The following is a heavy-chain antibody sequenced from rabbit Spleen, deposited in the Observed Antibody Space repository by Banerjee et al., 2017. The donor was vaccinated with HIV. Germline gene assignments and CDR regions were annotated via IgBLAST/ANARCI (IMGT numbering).Heavy chain of an antibody. CDR3: ARNDISFGVVMNL. V-gene: IGHV1S45*01. Sequence: QEQLVESGGGLVQPEGSLTLTCTASGFAFNSVYDMCWVRQAPGKGLEWIGYIYTGSGSPVYATGAKARFSAAKPSSPTVTLKRTGLTAATAAPFFCARNDISFGVVMNLGAPGTL. D-gene: IGHD5-1*01. J-gene: IGHJ4*01. CDR1: GFAFNSVYD. CDR2: IYTGSGSP.